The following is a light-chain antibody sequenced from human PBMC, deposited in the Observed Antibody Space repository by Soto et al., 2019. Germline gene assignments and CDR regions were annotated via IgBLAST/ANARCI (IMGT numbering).Light chain of an antibody. V-gene: IGKV3-20*01. CDR2: GAS. CDR1: QSVSSSY. CDR3: QQYDKWPTWT. J-gene: IGKJ1*01. Sequence: EIVLTQSPATLSLSPGERATLSCRASQSVSSSYLAWYQQKPGQAPRLLIYGASSRATGIPDRFSGSGSGTDFTLTISSLQSEDFAVYYCQQYDKWPTWTFGQGTKVDNK.